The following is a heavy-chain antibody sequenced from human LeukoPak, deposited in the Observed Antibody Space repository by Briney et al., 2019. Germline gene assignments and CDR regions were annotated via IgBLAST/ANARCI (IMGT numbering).Heavy chain of an antibody. J-gene: IGHJ3*02. V-gene: IGHV4-31*03. Sequence: SETLSLTCTVSGGSISSGGYYWSWIRQHPGKGLEWIGYIYYSGSTYYNPSLKSRVTISVDTSKNQFSLKLSSVTAADTAVYYCARGRIPQAQSPVEMATNYNDAFDIWGQGTMVTVSS. CDR1: GGSISSGGYY. CDR3: ARGRIPQAQSPVEMATNYNDAFDI. D-gene: IGHD5-24*01. CDR2: IYYSGST.